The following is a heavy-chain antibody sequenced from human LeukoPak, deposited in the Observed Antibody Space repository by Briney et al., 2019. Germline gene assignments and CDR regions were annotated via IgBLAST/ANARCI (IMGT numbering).Heavy chain of an antibody. CDR1: GYTFTGYY. CDR3: ARDLLYYYDSSGYFSLDY. V-gene: IGHV1-2*06. Sequence: ASVKVSCKASGYTFTGYYMHWVPQAPGQGLEWMGRISPNSGGTNYAQKFQGRVTMTRDTSISTAYMELSRLRSDDTAVYYCARDLLYYYDSSGYFSLDYWGQGTLVTVSS. J-gene: IGHJ4*02. CDR2: ISPNSGGT. D-gene: IGHD3-22*01.